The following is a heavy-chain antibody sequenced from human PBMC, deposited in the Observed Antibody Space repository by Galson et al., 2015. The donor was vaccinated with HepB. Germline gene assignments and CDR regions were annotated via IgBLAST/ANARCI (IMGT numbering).Heavy chain of an antibody. CDR1: GGTFSSYA. CDR3: ARGRSVVVIAIDAFDI. D-gene: IGHD2-21*01. CDR2: IIPIFGTA. Sequence: SVKVSCKASGGTFSSYAISWVRQAPGQGLEWMGGIIPIFGTANYAQKFQGRVTITADESTSTAYMELSSLRSEDTAVYYCARGRSVVVIAIDAFDIWGQGTMVTASS. J-gene: IGHJ3*02. V-gene: IGHV1-69*13.